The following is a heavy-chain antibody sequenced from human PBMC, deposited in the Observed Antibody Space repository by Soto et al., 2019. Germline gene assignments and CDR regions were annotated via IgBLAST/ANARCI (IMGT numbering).Heavy chain of an antibody. CDR3: ARRRATQAGFDY. Sequence: QVQLVQSGAEVKKPGSSVKVSCKASGGTFSSYTISWVRQAPGQGLEWMGRIIPILGIANYAQKFQGRVTITADKSTSTAYMELSSLRSEDTAVYYCARRRATQAGFDYWGQGTLVTVSS. D-gene: IGHD5-12*01. CDR1: GGTFSSYT. CDR2: IIPILGIA. V-gene: IGHV1-69*02. J-gene: IGHJ4*02.